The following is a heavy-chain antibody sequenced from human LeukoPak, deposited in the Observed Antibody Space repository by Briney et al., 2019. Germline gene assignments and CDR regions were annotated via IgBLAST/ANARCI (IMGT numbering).Heavy chain of an antibody. Sequence: SETLSLTCTVSGGSISSYYWSWIRQPPGKGLEWIGYIYYSGSTNYNPSLKSRVTISVDTSKNQFSLKLSSVTAADTAVYYCARELGYCSSTNCYGFDPWGQGTLVTVSS. V-gene: IGHV4-59*08. CDR3: ARELGYCSSTNCYGFDP. CDR2: IYYSGST. CDR1: GGSISSYY. J-gene: IGHJ5*02. D-gene: IGHD2-2*01.